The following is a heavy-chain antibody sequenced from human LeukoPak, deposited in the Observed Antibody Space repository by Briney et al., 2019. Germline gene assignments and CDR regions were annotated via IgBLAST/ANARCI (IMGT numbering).Heavy chain of an antibody. CDR3: ARVVPAAHSPNSYYYYYGMDV. D-gene: IGHD2-2*01. CDR1: GYSFTSYW. V-gene: IGHV5-51*01. Sequence: LGESLKISCKGSGYSFTSYWIGWVRQMPGKGLEWMGIIYPGDSDTRYSPSFQGQVTISADKSISTAYLQWSSLKASDTAMYYCARVVPAAHSPNSYYYYYGMDVWGQGTTVTVSS. J-gene: IGHJ6*02. CDR2: IYPGDSDT.